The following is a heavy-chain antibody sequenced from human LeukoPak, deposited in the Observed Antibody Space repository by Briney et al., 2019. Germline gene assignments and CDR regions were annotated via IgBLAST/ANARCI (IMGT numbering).Heavy chain of an antibody. D-gene: IGHD5-18*01. J-gene: IGHJ6*02. CDR3: ASLEDVDTAYYYYGMDV. V-gene: IGHV3-48*03. CDR1: GFTFSSYE. CDR2: ISSSGSTI. Sequence: GGSLRLSCAASGFTFSSYEMNWVRQAPGKGLEWVSYISSSGSTIYYADSVKGRFTISRDNAKNSLYLQMNSLRAEDTAVYYCASLEDVDTAYYYYGMDVWGQGTTVTVSS.